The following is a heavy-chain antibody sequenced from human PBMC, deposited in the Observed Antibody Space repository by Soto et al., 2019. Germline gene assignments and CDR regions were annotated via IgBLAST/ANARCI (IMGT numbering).Heavy chain of an antibody. V-gene: IGHV4-59*12. Sequence: SETLSLTCTVSGGSISSYYWSWIRQPPGKGLEWIGYIYYSGSTNYNPSLKSRVTISVDTSKNQFSLKLSSVTAAGTAVYYCARERPDGSRLDPWGQGTLVTVSS. CDR3: ARERPDGSRLDP. J-gene: IGHJ5*02. CDR2: IYYSGST. CDR1: GGSISSYY. D-gene: IGHD6-13*01.